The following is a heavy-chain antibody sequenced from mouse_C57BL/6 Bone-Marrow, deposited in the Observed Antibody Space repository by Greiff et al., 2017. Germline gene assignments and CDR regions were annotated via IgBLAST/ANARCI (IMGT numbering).Heavy chain of an antibody. V-gene: IGHV1-69*01. CDR2: IDPSDSST. CDR3: ARGAY. CDR1: GYTFTSYW. Sequence: VQLQQPGAELVMPGASVKLSCKASGYTFTSYWMHWVKQRPGQGLEWIGEIDPSDSSTNYNQKFKGKSTLTVDKSSSTAYMQLSSLTSEDSAVYYCARGAYWGQGTTLTVSS. J-gene: IGHJ2*01.